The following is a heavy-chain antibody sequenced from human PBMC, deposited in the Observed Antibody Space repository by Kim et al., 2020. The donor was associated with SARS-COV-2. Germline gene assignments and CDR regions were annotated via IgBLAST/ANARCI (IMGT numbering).Heavy chain of an antibody. V-gene: IGHV1-69*13. CDR3: ASNEDRAVRGARDV. CDR1: GGTFSSYA. CDR2: IIPIFGTA. J-gene: IGHJ6*02. Sequence: SVKVSCKASGGTFSSYAISWVRQAPGQGLEWMGGIIPIFGTANYAQKFQGRVTITADESTSTAYMELSSLRSEDTAVYYCASNEDRAVRGARDVWGQGTTVTVSS. D-gene: IGHD3-10*01.